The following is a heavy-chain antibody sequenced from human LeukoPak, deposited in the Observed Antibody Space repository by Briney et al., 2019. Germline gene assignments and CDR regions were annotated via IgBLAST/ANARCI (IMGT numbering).Heavy chain of an antibody. D-gene: IGHD1-26*01. Sequence: SSETLSLTCSVSGGSISSYYWSWLRQPPGKGLEWIGYIYHSAVYYSGSTNYNPSLKSRVTMSVDSSKNQFSLKLSSVTAADTAVYYCARVSAYSGKTGGDAFDIWGQGTMVTVSS. J-gene: IGHJ3*02. CDR1: GGSISSYY. CDR2: IYHSAVYYSGST. V-gene: IGHV4-59*12. CDR3: ARVSAYSGKTGGDAFDI.